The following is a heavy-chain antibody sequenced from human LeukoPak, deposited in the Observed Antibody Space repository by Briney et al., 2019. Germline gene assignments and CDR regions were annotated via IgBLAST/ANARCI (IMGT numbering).Heavy chain of an antibody. Sequence: GASVKVSCKASGYTCASYAMHWVRQAPGQRLEWMGWINAGNGNTKYSQKFQGRVTITRDTSASTAYMELSSLRSEDTAVYYCARVRLWFGEAFDIWGQGTMVTVSS. CDR2: INAGNGNT. D-gene: IGHD3-10*01. CDR1: GYTCASYA. V-gene: IGHV1-3*01. CDR3: ARVRLWFGEAFDI. J-gene: IGHJ3*02.